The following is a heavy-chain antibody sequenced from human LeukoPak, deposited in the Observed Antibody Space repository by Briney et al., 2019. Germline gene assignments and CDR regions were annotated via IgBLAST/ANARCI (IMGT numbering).Heavy chain of an antibody. CDR2: IYYSGST. CDR3: ARGTGAYCGGDCYPANFDY. CDR1: GGSISSYY. D-gene: IGHD2-21*02. J-gene: IGHJ4*02. V-gene: IGHV4-59*01. Sequence: SETLSLTCTVSGGSISSYYWSWIRQPPGKGLEWIGYIYYSGSTNYNPSLKSRVTISVDTSKNQFSLKLSSVTAADTAVYYCARGTGAYCGGDCYPANFDYWGQGTLVTVSS.